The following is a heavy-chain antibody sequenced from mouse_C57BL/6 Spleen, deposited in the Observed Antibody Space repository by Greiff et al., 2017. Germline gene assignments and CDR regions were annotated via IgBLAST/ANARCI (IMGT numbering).Heavy chain of an antibody. V-gene: IGHV1-64*01. D-gene: IGHD2-4*01. CDR2: IHPNSGST. Sequence: VQLLQPGAELVKPGASVKLSCKASGFTFTSYWMHWVKQRPGQGLEWIGMIHPNSGSTKYNEKFKSKATLTVDKSSSTAYMQLSSLTSEDSAVYYCASTMSTTYYFDYWGQGTTLTVSS. J-gene: IGHJ2*01. CDR1: GFTFTSYW. CDR3: ASTMSTTYYFDY.